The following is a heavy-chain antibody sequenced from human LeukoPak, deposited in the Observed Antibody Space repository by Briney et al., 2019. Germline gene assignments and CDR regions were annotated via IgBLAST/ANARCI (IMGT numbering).Heavy chain of an antibody. D-gene: IGHD6-6*01. CDR1: GGSISSYY. J-gene: IGHJ4*02. CDR3: ARDRPWRADY. V-gene: IGHV4-59*01. Sequence: SETLSLTCTVSGGSISSYYWSWIRQPPGKGLEWIGYIYYTGNTSYNPSLKSRVTISVDTSKNQFSLKLSSVTAADTAVYYCARDRPWRADYWGQETLVTVSS. CDR2: IYYTGNT.